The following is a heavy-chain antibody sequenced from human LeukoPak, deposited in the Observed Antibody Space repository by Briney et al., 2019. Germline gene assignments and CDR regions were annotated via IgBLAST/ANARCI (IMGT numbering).Heavy chain of an antibody. CDR2: IYHSGST. Sequence: HSGTLSLTCDVSGGSISSSNWWSWVRQPPGKGLEWIGEIYHSGSTNYNPSLKSRVTISVDKSKNQFSLKLSSVTAADTAVYYCSATVTTGGYYFDYWGQGTLVTVSS. CDR1: GGSISSSNW. CDR3: SATVTTGGYYFDY. J-gene: IGHJ4*02. D-gene: IGHD4-17*01. V-gene: IGHV4-4*02.